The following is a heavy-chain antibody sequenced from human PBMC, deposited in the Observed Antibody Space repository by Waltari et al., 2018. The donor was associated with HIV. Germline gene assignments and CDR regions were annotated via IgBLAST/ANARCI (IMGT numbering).Heavy chain of an antibody. Sequence: QLRLQESGPGLVKPSETLSLTCTVSGGSISSRTHFWGWIRQPPGKGLEWIGSIYHSGSTYSNPSLKSRGTVSVDTSKNQFSLKLSSVTAADTAVYYCARQLAEYYFESSGRFDYWGQGTLVTVSS. V-gene: IGHV4-39*01. CDR3: ARQLAEYYFESSGRFDY. J-gene: IGHJ4*02. D-gene: IGHD3-22*01. CDR1: GGSISSRTHF. CDR2: IYHSGST.